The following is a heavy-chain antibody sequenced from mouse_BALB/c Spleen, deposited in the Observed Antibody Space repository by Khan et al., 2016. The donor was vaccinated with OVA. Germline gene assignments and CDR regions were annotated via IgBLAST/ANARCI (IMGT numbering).Heavy chain of an antibody. D-gene: IGHD2-14*01. CDR1: GYTFTSYW. V-gene: IGHV1-87*01. CDR3: ASYRYYYFDY. Sequence: QVQLKESGAELARPGASVKLSCKSSGYTFTSYWMQWVKQRPGQGLEWIGAIYPGDGDTRYTQKFKGKATLTADKSSSTAYMQLSSLASEDSAVYYCASYRYYYFDYWGQGTTLTVSS. CDR2: IYPGDGDT. J-gene: IGHJ2*01.